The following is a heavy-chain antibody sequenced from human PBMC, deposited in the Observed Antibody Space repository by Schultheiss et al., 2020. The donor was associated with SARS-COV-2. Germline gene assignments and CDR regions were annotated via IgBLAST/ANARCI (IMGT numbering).Heavy chain of an antibody. CDR2: IIPIFGTA. V-gene: IGHV1-69*13. CDR1: GYTFTSYY. J-gene: IGHJ5*02. D-gene: IGHD4-17*01. CDR3: ANSTVTTFWFDP. Sequence: SVKVSCKASGYTFTSYYMHWVRQAPGQGLEWMGGIIPIFGTANYAQKFQGRVTITADESTSTAYMELSSLRSEDTAVYYCANSTVTTFWFDPWGQGTLVTVSS.